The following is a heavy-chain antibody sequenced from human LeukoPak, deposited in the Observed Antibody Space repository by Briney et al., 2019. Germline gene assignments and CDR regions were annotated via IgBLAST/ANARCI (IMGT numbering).Heavy chain of an antibody. D-gene: IGHD6-19*01. J-gene: IGHJ1*01. CDR3: ARVPITLAGIKDAKYFQH. CDR2: INSDGSST. Sequence: GGSLRLSRAASGFTFSRYWMHWVRQAPGKGLVWVSRINSDGSSTTYADSVKGRFTISRDNAKNTLYLQMNSLRAEDTALYYCARVPITLAGIKDAKYFQHWGQGTLVTVSS. CDR1: GFTFSRYW. V-gene: IGHV3-74*01.